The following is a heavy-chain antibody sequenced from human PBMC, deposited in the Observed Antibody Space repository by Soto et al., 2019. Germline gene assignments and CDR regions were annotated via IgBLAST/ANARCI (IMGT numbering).Heavy chain of an antibody. D-gene: IGHD4-17*01. Sequence: GESLKISCAASGFTFSSYGMHWVRQAPGKGLEWVAVISYDGSNKYYADSVKGRFTISRDNSKKTLYLQMNSLRAEDTAVYYCAKDQESTVTTYFDYWGQGTLVTVSS. J-gene: IGHJ4*02. CDR2: ISYDGSNK. CDR3: AKDQESTVTTYFDY. V-gene: IGHV3-30*18. CDR1: GFTFSSYG.